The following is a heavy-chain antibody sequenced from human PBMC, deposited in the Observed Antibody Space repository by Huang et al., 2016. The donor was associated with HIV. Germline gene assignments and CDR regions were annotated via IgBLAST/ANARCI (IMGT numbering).Heavy chain of an antibody. Sequence: EVQLAQSGPEVKKPGESLKISCKGSGFSFTNYWICWVRQMPGKGLEWMGIIYPGDSDTKYSPSFQGQVTISADKSISTAYLQWSSLKASDTAMYYCVRSTSGYYYRTDYWGQGTLVTVSS. J-gene: IGHJ4*02. D-gene: IGHD3-22*01. CDR1: GFSFTNYW. CDR3: VRSTSGYYYRTDY. CDR2: IYPGDSDT. V-gene: IGHV5-51*01.